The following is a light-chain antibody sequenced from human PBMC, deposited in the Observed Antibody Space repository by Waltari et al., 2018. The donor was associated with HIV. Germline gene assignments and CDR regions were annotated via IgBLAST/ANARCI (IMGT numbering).Light chain of an antibody. CDR2: AAS. V-gene: IGKV1-39*01. CDR3: QQTYSAPLT. J-gene: IGKJ4*01. Sequence: DIQLTQSPSSLSASVGDRVTITCRASQSISTYLNWYQQKPGKAPYLLIFAASRLQSVVPSRFSGSGSGTDFTLTISSLQPEDFASYFCQQTYSAPLTFGGGTKVEIK. CDR1: QSISTY.